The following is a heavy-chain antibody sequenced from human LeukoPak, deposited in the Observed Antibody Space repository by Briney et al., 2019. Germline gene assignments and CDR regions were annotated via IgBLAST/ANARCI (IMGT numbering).Heavy chain of an antibody. CDR2: MNPNSGNT. V-gene: IGHV1-8*03. J-gene: IGHJ3*02. CDR3: ARGGEVAFDI. Sequence: ASVKVSCKASGGTFSSYAISWVRQAPGQGLEWMGWMNPNSGNTGYAQKFQGRVTITRNTSISTAYMELSSLRSADTAVYYCARGGEVAFDIWGQGTMVTVSS. D-gene: IGHD3-10*01. CDR1: GGTFSSYA.